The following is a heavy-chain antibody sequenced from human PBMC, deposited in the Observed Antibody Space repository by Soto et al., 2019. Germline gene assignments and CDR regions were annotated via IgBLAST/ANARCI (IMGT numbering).Heavy chain of an antibody. Sequence: FSGVALTSNGMCVSWIRQPPGKALEWLALIDWDDDKYYSTSLKTRLTISKDTSKNQVVLTMTNMDPVDTATYYCARPLGYCSRGRCYCEHDAFDTCGQATTVTAS. CDR2: IDWDDDK. CDR1: GVALTSNGMC. CDR3: ARPLGYCSRGRCYCEHDAFDT. J-gene: IGHJ3*02. D-gene: IGHD2-15*01. V-gene: IGHV2-70*01.